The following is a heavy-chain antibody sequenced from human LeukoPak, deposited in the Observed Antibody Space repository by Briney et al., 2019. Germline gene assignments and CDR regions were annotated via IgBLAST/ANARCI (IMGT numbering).Heavy chain of an antibody. J-gene: IGHJ4*02. CDR1: GYTFTGYY. V-gene: IGHV1-2*04. D-gene: IGHD1-26*01. Sequence: ASVKVSCKASGYTFTGYYMHWVRQAPGQGLEWMGWINPNSGGTNYAQKFQGWVTMTRDTSISTAYMELSRPRSDDTAVYYCASSRYSGSRGAFDYWGQGTLVTVSS. CDR2: INPNSGGT. CDR3: ASSRYSGSRGAFDY.